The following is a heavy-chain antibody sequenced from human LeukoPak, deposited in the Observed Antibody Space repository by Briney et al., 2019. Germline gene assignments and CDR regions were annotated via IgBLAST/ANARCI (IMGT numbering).Heavy chain of an antibody. CDR3: ARTDIVATSFSYYFDY. CDR2: ISGSGGST. CDR1: GFTFSSYA. V-gene: IGHV3-23*01. J-gene: IGHJ4*02. D-gene: IGHD5-12*01. Sequence: GGSLRLSCAPSGFTFSSYAMNWVRQAPGKGLEWVSAISGSGGSTYYADSVKGRFTISRDNAKNSLYLQMNSLRAEDTAVYYCARTDIVATSFSYYFDYWGQGTLVTVSS.